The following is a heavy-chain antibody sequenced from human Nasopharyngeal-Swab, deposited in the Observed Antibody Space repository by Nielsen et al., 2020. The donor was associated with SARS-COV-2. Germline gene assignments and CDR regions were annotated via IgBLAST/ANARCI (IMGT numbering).Heavy chain of an antibody. Sequence: GGSLRLSCAASGFTFSSSEMNWVRQAPGKGMEWVSYISSSGSTIYYADSVKGRFTISRDNAKNSLYLQMNSLRAEDTSVYYCARVSPYGAPFDYWGQGTLVTVSS. CDR1: GFTFSSSE. J-gene: IGHJ4*02. CDR2: ISSSGSTI. V-gene: IGHV3-48*03. D-gene: IGHD4-17*01. CDR3: ARVSPYGAPFDY.